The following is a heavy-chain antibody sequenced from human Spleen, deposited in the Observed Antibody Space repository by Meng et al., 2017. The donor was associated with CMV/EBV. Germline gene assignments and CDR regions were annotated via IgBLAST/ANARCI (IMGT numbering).Heavy chain of an antibody. Sequence: LSCAASGFTFSSYWMHWVRQAPGKELVWVSRINSDGSSTTYADSVKGRFTMSRDNSKNTLYLQMNSLGAEDTAVYYCARHSQRGSFDYWGQGALVTVSS. V-gene: IGHV3-74*01. D-gene: IGHD6-25*01. J-gene: IGHJ4*02. CDR1: GFTFSSYW. CDR2: INSDGSST. CDR3: ARHSQRGSFDY.